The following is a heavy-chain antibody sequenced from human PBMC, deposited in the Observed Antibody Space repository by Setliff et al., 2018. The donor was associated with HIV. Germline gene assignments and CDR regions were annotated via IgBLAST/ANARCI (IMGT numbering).Heavy chain of an antibody. CDR1: GGTFSSYS. CDR3: ARGSGGYCSGGSCYFGFGLAL. V-gene: IGHV1-69*13. CDR2: IIPIFNTA. D-gene: IGHD2-15*01. Sequence: SVKVSCKASGGTFSSYSITWVRQAPGQGLEWMGGIIPIFNTANYAQKFQGRVMITADESTSTAYMELSSLGSEDTAVYYCARGSGGYCSGGSCYFGFGLALWGQGTTVTVSS. J-gene: IGHJ6*02.